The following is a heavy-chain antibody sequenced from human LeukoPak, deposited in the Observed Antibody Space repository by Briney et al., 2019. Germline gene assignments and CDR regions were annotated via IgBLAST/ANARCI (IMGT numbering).Heavy chain of an antibody. J-gene: IGHJ6*02. V-gene: IGHV3-43*02. CDR3: AKDSSSWTNYGMDV. Sequence: GGSLRLSCAASGFTFDDYAMHWVRQAPGKGLGWVSLISGDGGSTYYADSVKGRFTISRDNSKNSLYLQMNSLRTEDTALYYCAKDSSSWTNYGMDVWGQGTTVTVSS. CDR1: GFTFDDYA. CDR2: ISGDGGST. D-gene: IGHD6-13*01.